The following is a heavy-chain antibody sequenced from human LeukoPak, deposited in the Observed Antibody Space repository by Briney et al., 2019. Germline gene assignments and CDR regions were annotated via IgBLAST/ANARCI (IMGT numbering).Heavy chain of an antibody. V-gene: IGHV3-21*01. J-gene: IGHJ3*02. D-gene: IGHD5-24*01. CDR1: GFIFDDHG. Sequence: GGSLRLSCAASGFIFDDHGMNWVRQAPGKGLEWVSSISSSSSYIYYADSVKGRFTISRDNAKNSLYLQMNSLRAEDTAVYYCASARDGWPFDIWGQGTMVTVSS. CDR2: ISSSSSYI. CDR3: ASARDGWPFDI.